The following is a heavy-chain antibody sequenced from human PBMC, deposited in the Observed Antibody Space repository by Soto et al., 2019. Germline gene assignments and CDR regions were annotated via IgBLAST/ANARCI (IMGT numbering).Heavy chain of an antibody. CDR1: GGSISSYY. V-gene: IGHV4-59*01. J-gene: IGHJ6*02. CDR3: ARFLWGYYGVDCYLLAV. CDR2: IYNTGST. Sequence: SETLSLTCTVSGGSISSYYWSWIRQPPGKGLEWIGYIYNTGSTIYNPSLKSRVTISVDTSKNQFSLKLNSVTAADTAVYYCARFLWGYYGVDCYLLAVWAQGTTVPVSS. D-gene: IGHD2-21*02.